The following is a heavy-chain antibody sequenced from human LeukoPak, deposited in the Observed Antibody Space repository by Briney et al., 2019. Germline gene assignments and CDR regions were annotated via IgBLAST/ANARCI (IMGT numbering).Heavy chain of an antibody. Sequence: ASVKVSCKASGYTFTSYAMNWVRQAPGQWLEWMGWINTNTGNPTYAQGFTGRFVFSLDTSVSTAYLQISSLKAEDTAVYYCARDDIVVPLGGWFDPWGQGTLVTVSS. D-gene: IGHD2-15*01. V-gene: IGHV7-4-1*02. CDR2: INTNTGNP. J-gene: IGHJ5*02. CDR1: GYTFTSYA. CDR3: ARDDIVVPLGGWFDP.